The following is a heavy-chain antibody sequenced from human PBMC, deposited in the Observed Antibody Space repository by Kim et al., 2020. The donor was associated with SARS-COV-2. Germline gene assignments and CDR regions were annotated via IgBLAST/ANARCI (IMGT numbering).Heavy chain of an antibody. J-gene: IGHJ4*02. Sequence: SETLSLTCTVSGGSISSSSYYWGWIRQPPGKGLEWIGSIYYSGSTYYNPSLKSRVTISVDTSKNQFSLKLSSVTVADTAVYYCARDRPGWLDQAGYYFDYWGQGTLVTVSS. CDR1: GGSISSSSYY. CDR2: IYYSGST. CDR3: ARDRPGWLDQAGYYFDY. V-gene: IGHV4-39*07. D-gene: IGHD6-19*01.